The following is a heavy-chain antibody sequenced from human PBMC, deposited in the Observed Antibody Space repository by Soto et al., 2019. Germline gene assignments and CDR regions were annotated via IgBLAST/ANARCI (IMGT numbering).Heavy chain of an antibody. V-gene: IGHV1-69*04. Sequence: ASVKVSCKASGGTFSSYTISWVRQAPGQGLEWMGRIIPILGIANYAQKFQGRVTITADKYTSTDYMELSSLRSEDTAVYYCARDYGDLLFDYWGQGTLVTVSS. CDR3: ARDYGDLLFDY. D-gene: IGHD4-17*01. J-gene: IGHJ4*02. CDR1: GGTFSSYT. CDR2: IIPILGIA.